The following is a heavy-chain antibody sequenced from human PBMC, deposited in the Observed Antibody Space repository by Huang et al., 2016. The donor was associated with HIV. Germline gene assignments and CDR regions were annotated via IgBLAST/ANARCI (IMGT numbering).Heavy chain of an antibody. D-gene: IGHD6-6*01. J-gene: IGHJ4*02. CDR2: IDQSGST. Sequence: QVQLQQWGAGPLKPSETLSLTCAVYGGSFTGSYWRWFRQPPGPGREWIGEIDQSGSTNDNPSLKSRVTMSVDTSKNQFSLKLISVTAADTAMYYWASGPHSARTLDFWGQGTLVTVSS. CDR3: ASGPHSARTLDF. CDR1: GGSFTGSY. V-gene: IGHV4-34*01.